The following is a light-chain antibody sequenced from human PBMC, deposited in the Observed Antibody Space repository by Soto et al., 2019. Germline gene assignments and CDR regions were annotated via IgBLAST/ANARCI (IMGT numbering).Light chain of an antibody. CDR3: QQYYSYPLT. V-gene: IGKV1-27*01. J-gene: IGKJ4*01. CDR2: AAS. Sequence: DIQMTQSPSSLSASVGDRVTISCRASQVIKNFVAWYQQKPGQAPKLLIYAASTLQSGVPSRFSGTVSGTDFALTISSLQPEDVATYYCQQYYSYPLTIGGGPKVDI. CDR1: QVIKNF.